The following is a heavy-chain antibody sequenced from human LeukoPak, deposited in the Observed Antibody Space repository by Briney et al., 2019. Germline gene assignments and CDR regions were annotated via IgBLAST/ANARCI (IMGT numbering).Heavy chain of an antibody. CDR1: GYTFTGYY. Sequence: ASVKVSCKASGYTFTGYYMRWVRQAPGQGLEWMGWINPNSGGTNYAQKFQGRVTMTRDTSISTAYMELSSLRSEDTAVYYCATALGGSSGYSAWGQGTLVTVSS. J-gene: IGHJ5*02. CDR3: ATALGGSSGYSA. V-gene: IGHV1-2*02. CDR2: INPNSGGT. D-gene: IGHD3-22*01.